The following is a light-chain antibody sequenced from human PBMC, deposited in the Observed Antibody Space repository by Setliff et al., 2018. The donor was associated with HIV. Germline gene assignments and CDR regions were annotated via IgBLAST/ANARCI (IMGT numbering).Light chain of an antibody. CDR1: NSDVGGFDY. Sequence: QSALRQPASMSGSPGQSITISCSGPNSDVGGFDYVAWYQQNPGNSPTLILYDVTKRPSGISHRFSGSKSGNTASLTISGLQAEDEADYYCSPYTTSGTEVFGTGTKVTVL. CDR3: SPYTTSGTEV. J-gene: IGLJ1*01. V-gene: IGLV2-14*03. CDR2: DVT.